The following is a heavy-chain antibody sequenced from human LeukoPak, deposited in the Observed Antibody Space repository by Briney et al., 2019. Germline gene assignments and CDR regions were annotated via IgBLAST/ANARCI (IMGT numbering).Heavy chain of an antibody. Sequence: SETLSLTCAVSGGSTSSGGYSWSWIRQPPGKGLEWIGYIYHSGSTYYNPSLKSRVTISVDRSKNQFSLKLSSVTAADTAVYYCARGGSSSWSTPFPPFAPWGQGTLVTVSS. D-gene: IGHD6-13*01. CDR1: GGSTSSGGYS. J-gene: IGHJ5*02. CDR2: IYHSGST. CDR3: ARGGSSSWSTPFPPFAP. V-gene: IGHV4-30-2*01.